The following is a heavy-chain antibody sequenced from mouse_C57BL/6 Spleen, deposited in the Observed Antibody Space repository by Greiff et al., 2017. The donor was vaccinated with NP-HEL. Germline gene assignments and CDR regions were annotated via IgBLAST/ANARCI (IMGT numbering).Heavy chain of an antibody. V-gene: IGHV1-69*01. CDR3: ARNYGSSSYYAMDY. Sequence: QVQLQQPGAELVMPGASVKLSCKASGYTFTSYWMHWVKQRPGQGLEWIGEIDPSDSYTNYNQKFKGKSTLTVDKSSSTAYMQLSSLTSEDSAVYYCARNYGSSSYYAMDYWGQGTSVTVSS. J-gene: IGHJ4*01. CDR2: IDPSDSYT. CDR1: GYTFTSYW. D-gene: IGHD1-1*01.